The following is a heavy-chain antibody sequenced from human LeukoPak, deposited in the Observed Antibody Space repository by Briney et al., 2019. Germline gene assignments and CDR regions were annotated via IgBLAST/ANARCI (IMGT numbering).Heavy chain of an antibody. CDR3: ARDPPKSSSWYRDGFQH. D-gene: IGHD6-13*01. CDR2: INTNTGNP. Sequence: GASVKVSCKASGYTFTSYAMNWVRQAPGQGLEWMGWINTNTGNPTYAQGFTGRFVFSLDTSVSTAYLQISSLKAEDTAVYYCARDPPKSSSWYRDGFQHWGQGTLVTVSS. V-gene: IGHV7-4-1*02. CDR1: GYTFTSYA. J-gene: IGHJ1*01.